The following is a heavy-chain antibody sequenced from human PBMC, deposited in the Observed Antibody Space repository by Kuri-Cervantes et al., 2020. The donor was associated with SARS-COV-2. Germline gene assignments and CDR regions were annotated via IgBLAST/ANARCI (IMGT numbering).Heavy chain of an antibody. J-gene: IGHJ3*02. CDR1: GGSISSYY. Sequence: ESLKISCTVPGGSISSYYWSWIRQPPGKGLGWIGYIYYSGSTNYNPPLKSRVTISVDTSKNQFSLKLSSVTAADTAVYYCARITIFGVVISGAFDIWGQGTMVTVSS. CDR3: ARITIFGVVISGAFDI. V-gene: IGHV4-59*01. CDR2: IYYSGST. D-gene: IGHD3-3*01.